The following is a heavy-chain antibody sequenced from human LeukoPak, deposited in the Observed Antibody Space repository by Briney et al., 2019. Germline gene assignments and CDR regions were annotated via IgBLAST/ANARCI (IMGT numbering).Heavy chain of an antibody. CDR2: IWSDGSNK. Sequence: GTPLRLSCAASGFTFSNYGMHWVRQAPGKGLEWVAVIWSDGSNKKYADSVKGRFTISRDNSRTTLYLQMDSLRAEDTAVYYCATDRGGAPFDIWGQGTMVTVSS. CDR3: ATDRGGAPFDI. CDR1: GFTFSNYG. J-gene: IGHJ3*02. V-gene: IGHV3-33*01.